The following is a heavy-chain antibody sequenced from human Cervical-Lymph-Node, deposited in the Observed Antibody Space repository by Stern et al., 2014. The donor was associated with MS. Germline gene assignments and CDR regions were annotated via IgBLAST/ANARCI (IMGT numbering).Heavy chain of an antibody. J-gene: IGHJ6*02. Sequence: EVQLVQSGAEVKKPGESLKISCKGSGYNFGDYWIGWVRQKPGKGLEWMGTILPADSDSRYSPSFEGQVTISADESISTAFLQSSSLKASDTGIYYCARHQPAATFAMDVWGQGTTVIVSS. CDR1: GYNFGDYW. CDR3: ARHQPAATFAMDV. D-gene: IGHD2-2*01. V-gene: IGHV5-51*01. CDR2: ILPADSDS.